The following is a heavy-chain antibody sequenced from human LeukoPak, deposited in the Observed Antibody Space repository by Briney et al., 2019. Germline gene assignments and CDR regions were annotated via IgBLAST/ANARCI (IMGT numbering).Heavy chain of an antibody. Sequence: ASVKVSCTASGYTFTSYAMHWVRQAPGQRLEWMGWINAGNGNTKYSQKFQGRVTITRDTSASTAYMELSSLRSEDTAVYYCARGDPGSYSAFDIWGQGTMVTVSS. V-gene: IGHV1-3*01. CDR1: GYTFTSYA. CDR3: ARGDPGSYSAFDI. J-gene: IGHJ3*02. D-gene: IGHD1-26*01. CDR2: INAGNGNT.